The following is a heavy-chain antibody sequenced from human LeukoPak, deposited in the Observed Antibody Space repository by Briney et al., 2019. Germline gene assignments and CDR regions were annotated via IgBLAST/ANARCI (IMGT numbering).Heavy chain of an antibody. CDR1: GFTFSSYG. Sequence: GGSLRLSCAASGFTFSSYGMPWVRQAPGQGLEWMGWINPNSGDTNYAQKFQGRPTMARDTSISTAYMELNRLTSDDTAVYYCARDGSMDVWGQGTTVTVSS. CDR3: ARDGSMDV. J-gene: IGHJ6*02. V-gene: IGHV1-2*02. CDR2: INPNSGDT.